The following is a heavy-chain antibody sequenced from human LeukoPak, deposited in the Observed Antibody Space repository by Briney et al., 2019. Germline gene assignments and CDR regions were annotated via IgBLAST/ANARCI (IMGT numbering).Heavy chain of an antibody. Sequence: SETLSLTCAVCGASFSDSYWSWIRQSPEKGLEWIGEINNSGSTSYNPSLNSRVIMSVDRSKNQFSLRLTSVTAADTAVYYCARGRYGPRLGNWGQGTLVTVSS. CDR3: ARGRYGPRLGN. CDR2: INNSGST. CDR1: GASFSDSY. J-gene: IGHJ4*02. V-gene: IGHV4-34*01. D-gene: IGHD3-16*01.